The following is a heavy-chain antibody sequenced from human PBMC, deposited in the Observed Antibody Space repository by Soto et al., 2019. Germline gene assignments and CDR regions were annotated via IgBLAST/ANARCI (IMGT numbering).Heavy chain of an antibody. D-gene: IGHD2-15*01. CDR2: IFPGDSDT. CDR3: ARRVAAHPDFDY. Sequence: SLKISCKASGYIFANDCIAWVRQMPGKGLEWMGMIFPGDSDTRYSPSFQGQVTISVDKSINTAYLQWSSLKASDTAIYFCARRVAAHPDFDYWGQGALVTVSS. J-gene: IGHJ4*02. CDR1: GYIFANDC. V-gene: IGHV5-51*01.